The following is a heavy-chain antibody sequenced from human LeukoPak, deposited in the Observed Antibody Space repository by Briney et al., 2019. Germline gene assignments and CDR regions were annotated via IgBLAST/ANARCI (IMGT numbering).Heavy chain of an antibody. V-gene: IGHV4-38-2*01. J-gene: IGHJ4*02. D-gene: IGHD2-15*01. Sequence: PAETLSLTRSVSCYSLCSRYYLGWIRQPPGQGLEWIGRIYHSGSTYYNPALKSRVTISVDTSENQFSLKLRSVAAADTAVYYCATSANGSCPLDYWGQGTLVTVSS. CDR1: CYSLCSRYY. CDR3: ATSANGSCPLDY. CDR2: IYHSGST.